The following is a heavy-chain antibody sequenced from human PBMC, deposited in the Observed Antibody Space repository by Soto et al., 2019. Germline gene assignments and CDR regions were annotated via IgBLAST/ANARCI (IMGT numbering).Heavy chain of an antibody. CDR2: IYHGVTT. D-gene: IGHD6-19*01. J-gene: IGHJ4*03. CDR3: AKAHVMLVAGSTFDY. V-gene: IGHV4-38-2*02. CDR1: GYSISSGAY. Sequence: SETLSLTGTVSGYSISSGAYWGWIRQPPGKGPEWIASIYHGVTTFYNPSLKSRVTVSVDKSNNQFSLKLRSVTAADTAVYYCAKAHVMLVAGSTFDYLGHGTLVTVSS.